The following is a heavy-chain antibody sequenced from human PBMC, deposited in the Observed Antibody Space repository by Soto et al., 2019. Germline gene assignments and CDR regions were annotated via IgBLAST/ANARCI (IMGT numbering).Heavy chain of an antibody. CDR2: VFHSGNT. CDR3: ARVALTGTAEYFFSHLAL. CDR1: RGSISSANW. D-gene: IGHD1-7*01. J-gene: IGHJ6*04. V-gene: IGHV4-4*02. Sequence: QVHLQESGPGLVKPSGALSLNCAVSRGSISSANWWSWVRQAPGKGLEWIGEVFHSGNTNYNTSLKRRVSMSIDKSKNQFSLTLNSVTAADTATYYCARVALTGTAEYFFSHLALWGKGTAVTVSA.